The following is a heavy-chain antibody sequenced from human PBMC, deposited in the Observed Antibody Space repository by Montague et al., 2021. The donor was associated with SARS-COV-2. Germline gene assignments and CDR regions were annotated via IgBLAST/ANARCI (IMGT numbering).Heavy chain of an antibody. D-gene: IGHD3-22*01. CDR2: ISSSSSTI. CDR1: GFTFSSYA. CDR3: ARGYDSSGYQY. V-gene: IGHV3-48*01. Sequence: SLRLSCAASGFTFSSYAMSWVRQAPGKGLEWVSSISSSSSTIYYADSVKGRFTISRDNAKNPLYLQLDSLRAEDTAVYYCARGYDSSGYQYWGRGTLVTVSS. J-gene: IGHJ4*02.